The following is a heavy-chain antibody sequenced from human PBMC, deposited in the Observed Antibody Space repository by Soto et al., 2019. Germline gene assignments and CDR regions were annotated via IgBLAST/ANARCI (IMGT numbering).Heavy chain of an antibody. J-gene: IGHJ5*02. CDR3: ARLVCIGGSCRRIGWFDP. D-gene: IGHD2-15*01. Sequence: QVQLQESGPGLVKPSQTLSLTCSVSGGSISSGGYYWSWIRQHPGTGLEWIGYIYSNGNTYCNPPLKSRVTKSLDTSQKQCSLTLSSVTAADTAVYYFARLVCIGGSCRRIGWFDPWGQGILVTVSS. CDR1: GGSISSGGYY. CDR2: IYSNGNT. V-gene: IGHV4-31*03.